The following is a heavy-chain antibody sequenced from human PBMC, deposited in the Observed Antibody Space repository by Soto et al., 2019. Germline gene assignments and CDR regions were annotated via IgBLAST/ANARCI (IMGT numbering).Heavy chain of an antibody. CDR3: AKVEGLWFGKGPGGYYYYYMDV. CDR1: GFTFSSYA. Sequence: EVQLLESGGGLVQPGGSLRLSCAASGFTFSSYAMSWVRQAPGKGLEWVSAISGSGGSTYYADSVKGRFTISRDNSKNTLYLQMNSLRAEDTAVYYCAKVEGLWFGKGPGGYYYYYMDVWGKGTTVTVSS. V-gene: IGHV3-23*01. D-gene: IGHD3-10*01. J-gene: IGHJ6*03. CDR2: ISGSGGST.